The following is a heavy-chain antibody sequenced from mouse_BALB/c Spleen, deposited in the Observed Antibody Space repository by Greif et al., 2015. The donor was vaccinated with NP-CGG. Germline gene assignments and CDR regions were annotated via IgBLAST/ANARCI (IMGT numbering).Heavy chain of an antibody. CDR2: INPSNGGT. D-gene: IGHD2-4*01. J-gene: IGHJ3*01. V-gene: IGHV1S81*02. CDR1: GYTFTSYY. Sequence: QVQLQQSGAELVKPGASVKLSCKASGYTFTSYYMYWVKQRPGQGLEWIGGINPSNGGTNFNEKFKSKATLTVDKSSSTAYMQLSSLTSEDSAVYFCTRGYDYPFAYWGQGTLVTVSA. CDR3: TRGYDYPFAY.